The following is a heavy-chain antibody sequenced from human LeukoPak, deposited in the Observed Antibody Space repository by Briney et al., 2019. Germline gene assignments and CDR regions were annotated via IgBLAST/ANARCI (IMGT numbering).Heavy chain of an antibody. CDR2: INSDGSST. D-gene: IGHD2-2*01. Sequence: GGSLRLSCAASGFTLSSYWMHWVRQAPGKGLVWVSRINSDGSSTSYADSVKGRFTISRDNAKNTLYLQMNSLRAEDTAVYYCAAGGTSFYYYMDVWGKGTTVTVSS. CDR1: GFTLSSYW. J-gene: IGHJ6*03. V-gene: IGHV3-74*01. CDR3: AAGGTSFYYYMDV.